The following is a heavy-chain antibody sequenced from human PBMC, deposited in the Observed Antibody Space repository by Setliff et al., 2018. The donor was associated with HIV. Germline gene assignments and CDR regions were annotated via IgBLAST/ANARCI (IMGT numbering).Heavy chain of an antibody. J-gene: IGHJ3*02. CDR3: ARSNCGGDCDAFDI. D-gene: IGHD2-21*02. CDR1: GFSFSRCG. Sequence: GGSLRLSCAASGFSFSRCGMHWVRQAPGKGLEWVTFIRYDGSDKYYADSVKGRFTISRDNSKNTLYLQMNNLRAEDAAVYYCARSNCGGDCDAFDIWGQGTMVTVSS. V-gene: IGHV3-30*02. CDR2: IRYDGSDK.